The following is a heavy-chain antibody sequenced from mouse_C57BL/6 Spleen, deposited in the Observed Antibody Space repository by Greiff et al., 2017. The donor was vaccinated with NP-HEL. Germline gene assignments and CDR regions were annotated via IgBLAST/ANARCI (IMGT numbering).Heavy chain of an antibody. Sequence: EVQLQQSGPELVKPGASVKISCKASGYSFTDYNMNWVKQSNGKSLEWIGVINPNYGTTSYNQKFKGKATLTVDQSSSTAYMQLNSLTSEDSAVYYCAISNYYGSSYGFAYWGQGTLVTVSA. CDR2: INPNYGTT. J-gene: IGHJ3*01. CDR1: GYSFTDYN. V-gene: IGHV1-39*01. CDR3: AISNYYGSSYGFAY. D-gene: IGHD1-1*01.